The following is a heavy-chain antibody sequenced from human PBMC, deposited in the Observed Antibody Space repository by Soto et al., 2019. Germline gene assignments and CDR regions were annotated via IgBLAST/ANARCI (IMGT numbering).Heavy chain of an antibody. V-gene: IGHV5-51*01. CDR2: IYPGDSDT. Sequence: GESLKLSCKGSGYSFTSYWIGWVRQMPGKGLEWMGIIYPGDSDTRYSPSFQGQFTISADKSISTAYLQWSSLKASDTAMYYCARRSDCSGGSCYFGAFEIWGQGTMVTVSS. J-gene: IGHJ3*02. CDR1: GYSFTSYW. CDR3: ARRSDCSGGSCYFGAFEI. D-gene: IGHD2-15*01.